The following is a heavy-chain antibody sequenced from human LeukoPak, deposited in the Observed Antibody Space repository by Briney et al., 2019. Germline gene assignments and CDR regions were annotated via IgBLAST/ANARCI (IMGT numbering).Heavy chain of an antibody. CDR3: ARSGSTGYSLDY. CDR1: GYSFTGYF. V-gene: IGHV1-2*02. D-gene: IGHD3-22*01. J-gene: IGHJ4*02. Sequence: ASVKVSCKASGYSFTGYFIHWVRQAPGQGLEWMGCIDPNSGDTKYAQKFQGKVSMPRDTSTRTAYMELSRLRSDDTAVYFCARSGSTGYSLDYWGQGTLVTVSS. CDR2: IDPNSGDT.